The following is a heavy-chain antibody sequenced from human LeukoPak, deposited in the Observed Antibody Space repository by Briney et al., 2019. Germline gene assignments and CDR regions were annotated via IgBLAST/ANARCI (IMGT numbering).Heavy chain of an antibody. J-gene: IGHJ6*03. V-gene: IGHV1-18*01. CDR1: GYTFTSYG. Sequence: GASVKVSCKASGYTFTSYGISWVRQAPGQGLEWMGWISAYNGNTNYAQKLQGRVTMTTDTSTSTAYMELRSLRSDDTAVYYCARASGTMVRGVIIKYYYMDVWGKGTTVTVSS. D-gene: IGHD3-10*01. CDR2: ISAYNGNT. CDR3: ARASGTMVRGVIIKYYYMDV.